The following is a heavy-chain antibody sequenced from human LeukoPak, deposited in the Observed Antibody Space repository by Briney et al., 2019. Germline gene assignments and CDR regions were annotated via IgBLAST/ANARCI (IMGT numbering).Heavy chain of an antibody. V-gene: IGHV3-66*02. J-gene: IGHJ4*02. Sequence: GGSLRLSCAASGFTVSSNYMTWVRQAPGKGLDWVSVIYSGGSTYCADSVKGRFTISRDNSKNTLFLQMNSLRPEDTAVYYCARGASGTYYFGYWGRGTLVTVSS. CDR2: IYSGGST. CDR3: ARGASGTYYFGY. D-gene: IGHD1-26*01. CDR1: GFTVSSNY.